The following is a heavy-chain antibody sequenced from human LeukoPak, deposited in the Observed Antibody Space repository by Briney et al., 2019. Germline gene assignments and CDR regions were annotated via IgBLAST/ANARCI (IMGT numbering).Heavy chain of an antibody. D-gene: IGHD2-8*01. V-gene: IGHV3-23*01. J-gene: IGHJ6*03. CDR3: AKDRCSNGIGCYYYYMEV. CDR1: GFTFSSYG. Sequence: GGSLRLSCSASGFTFSSYGMSWVRQAPGKGLEWVSGISGSGGSTYFADSVKGRFTISRDNSKNTLYLQMNSLRAEDTAVYYCAKDRCSNGIGCYYYYMEVWGKGTTVTISS. CDR2: ISGSGGST.